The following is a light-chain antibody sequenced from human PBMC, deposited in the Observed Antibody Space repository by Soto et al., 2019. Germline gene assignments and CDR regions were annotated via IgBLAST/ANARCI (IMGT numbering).Light chain of an antibody. CDR1: QSVRTN. CDR2: GAY. V-gene: IGKV3-15*01. J-gene: IGKJ5*01. CDR3: QQYDNWRT. Sequence: VMTQSPATLSLSPGDRANLSCRASQSVRTNLAWYQQKPGKAPRLLIHGAYTRDTGIQARLSGSGSGTELTLTIRSLQSEDYAVYYCQQYDNWRTFGQGTRLEIK.